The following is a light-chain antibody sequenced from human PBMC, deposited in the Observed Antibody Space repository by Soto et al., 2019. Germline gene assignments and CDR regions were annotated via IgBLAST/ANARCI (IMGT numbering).Light chain of an antibody. Sequence: ETVMTQSPATLSVSPGERATLSCRASQSVNSNLAWYQQKLGQAPRVVIYGASTRAAGIPARFSGSGSGTEFILNISSLQSEDFAFYYCQHYNTWPWTFGQGTKVEIK. J-gene: IGKJ1*01. V-gene: IGKV3-15*01. CDR2: GAS. CDR1: QSVNSN. CDR3: QHYNTWPWT.